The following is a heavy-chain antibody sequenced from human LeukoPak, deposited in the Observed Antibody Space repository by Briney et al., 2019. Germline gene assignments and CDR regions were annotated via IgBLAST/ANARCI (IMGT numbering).Heavy chain of an antibody. CDR3: ARVGKARLRYFDWLPFDY. V-gene: IGHV4-34*01. CDR2: INHSGST. J-gene: IGHJ4*02. CDR1: GGSFSGYY. D-gene: IGHD3-9*01. Sequence: SETLSLTCAVYGGSFSGYYWSWIRQPPGKGLEWIGEINHSGSTNYNPSLKSRVTISVDTSKNQFSLKLSSVTAADTAVYYCARVGKARLRYFDWLPFDYWGQGTLVTVSS.